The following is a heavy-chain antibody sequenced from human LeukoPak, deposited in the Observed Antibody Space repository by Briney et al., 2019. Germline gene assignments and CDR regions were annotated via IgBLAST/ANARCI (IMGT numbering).Heavy chain of an antibody. CDR1: GYTFTSYG. CDR3: ARVDYDFWSGYSHNWFDP. J-gene: IGHJ5*02. V-gene: IGHV1-18*01. Sequence: ASVKVSCKASGYTFTSYGISWVRQAPGQGLEWMGWISAYNGNTNYAQRLQGRVTMTTDTSTSTAYMELRSLRSDGTAVYYCARVDYDFWSGYSHNWFDPWGQGTLVTVSS. D-gene: IGHD3-3*01. CDR2: ISAYNGNT.